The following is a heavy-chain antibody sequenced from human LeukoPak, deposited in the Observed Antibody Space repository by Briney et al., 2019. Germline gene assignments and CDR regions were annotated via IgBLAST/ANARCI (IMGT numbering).Heavy chain of an antibody. V-gene: IGHV1-46*01. CDR3: ARQVRITGTMGGNWFDP. CDR1: GYTFTSYY. CDR2: INPSGGST. J-gene: IGHJ5*02. D-gene: IGHD1-7*01. Sequence: ASVKVSCKASGYTFTSYYMHWVRQAPGQGLEWMGIINPSGGSTSYAQKFRGRVTMTRDTSTSTVYMELSSLRSEDTAVYYCARQVRITGTMGGNWFDPWGQGTLVTVSS.